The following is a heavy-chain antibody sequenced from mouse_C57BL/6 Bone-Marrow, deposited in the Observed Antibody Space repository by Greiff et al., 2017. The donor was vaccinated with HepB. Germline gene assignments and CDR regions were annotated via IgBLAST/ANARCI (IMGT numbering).Heavy chain of an antibody. D-gene: IGHD1-1*01. Sequence: DVKLVESGGGLVKPGGSLKLSCAASGFTFSSYAMSWVRQTPEKRLEWVATISDGGSYTYYPDNVKGRFTISRDNAKNNLYLQMSHLKSEDTAMYYCARKGVGNYFDYWGQGTTLTVSS. V-gene: IGHV5-4*03. CDR2: ISDGGSYT. CDR3: ARKGVGNYFDY. J-gene: IGHJ2*01. CDR1: GFTFSSYA.